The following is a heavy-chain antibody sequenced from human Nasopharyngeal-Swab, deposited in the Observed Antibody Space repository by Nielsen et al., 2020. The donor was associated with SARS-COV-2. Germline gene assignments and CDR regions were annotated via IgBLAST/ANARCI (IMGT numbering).Heavy chain of an antibody. CDR3: ARAPFGDNWFDP. Sequence: SWIRQHPGKGLEWIGYIYYSGSTYYNPSLKSRVTISVDTSKNQFSLKLSSVTAADTAVYYCARAPFGDNWFDPWGQGTLVTVSS. D-gene: IGHD3-10*01. J-gene: IGHJ5*02. CDR2: IYYSGST. V-gene: IGHV4-31*02.